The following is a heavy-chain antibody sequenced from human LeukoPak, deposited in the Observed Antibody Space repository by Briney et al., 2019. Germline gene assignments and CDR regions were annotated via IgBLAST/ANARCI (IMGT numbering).Heavy chain of an antibody. CDR1: GGSISSYY. D-gene: IGHD6-13*01. V-gene: IGHV4-59*01. CDR3: AREQQLGINWFDP. Sequence: PSETLSLTCTVSGGSISSYYWSWIRQPPGKGLEWIGYIYYSGSTNYNPSLKSRVTISVDTSKNQFSLKLSSVTAADTAVYYCAREQQLGINWFDPWGQGTLVTVSS. J-gene: IGHJ5*02. CDR2: IYYSGST.